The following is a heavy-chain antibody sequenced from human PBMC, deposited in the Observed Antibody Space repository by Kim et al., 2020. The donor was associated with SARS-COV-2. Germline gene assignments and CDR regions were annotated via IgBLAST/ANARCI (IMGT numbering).Heavy chain of an antibody. Sequence: SDTLSLTCAVYGGSFSGYYWSWIRQPPGKGLEWIGEINHSGSTNYNPSLKSRVTISVDTSKNQFSLKLSSVTAADTAVYYCARGRGSGSYYRSYYYYGMDVWGQGTTVTVSS. CDR1: GGSFSGYY. V-gene: IGHV4-34*01. D-gene: IGHD3-10*01. CDR3: ARGRGSGSYYRSYYYYGMDV. CDR2: INHSGST. J-gene: IGHJ6*02.